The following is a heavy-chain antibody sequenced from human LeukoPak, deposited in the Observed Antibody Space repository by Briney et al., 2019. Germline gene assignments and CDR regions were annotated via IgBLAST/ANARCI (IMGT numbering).Heavy chain of an antibody. CDR1: GGPISSGGYS. CDR3: ARSHPYYYDSSSYYHPFDY. V-gene: IGHV4-30-2*01. J-gene: IGHJ4*02. D-gene: IGHD3-22*01. Sequence: PSETLSLTCAVSGGPISSGGYSWTWIRQPPGKGLEWIGYIYHSGSTYYNPSLKSRVTISVDRSKNQFSLKLSSVTAADTAVYYCARSHPYYYDSSSYYHPFDYWGQGTLVTVSS. CDR2: IYHSGST.